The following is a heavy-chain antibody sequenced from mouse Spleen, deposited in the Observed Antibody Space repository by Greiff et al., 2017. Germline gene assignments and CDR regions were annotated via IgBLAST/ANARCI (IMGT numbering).Heavy chain of an antibody. Sequence: EVKLEESGPGLVKPSQSLSLTCSVTGYSITSGYYWYWIRQFPGNKLEWMGYISYDGSNNYNPYLKNRISITRDTSKNQFFLKLNSVTTEDTATYSCVRDGTTVVARYFDGWGAGTTVTVSS. CDR3: VRDGTTVVARYFDG. CDR2: ISYDGSN. D-gene: IGHD1-1*01. CDR1: GYSITSGYY. J-gene: IGHJ1*01. V-gene: IGHV3-6*01.